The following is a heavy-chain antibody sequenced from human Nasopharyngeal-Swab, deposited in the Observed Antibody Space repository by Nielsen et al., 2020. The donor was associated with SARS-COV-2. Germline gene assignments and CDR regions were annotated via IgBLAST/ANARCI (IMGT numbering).Heavy chain of an antibody. J-gene: IGHJ5*02. D-gene: IGHD3-9*01. CDR3: ARQNNYDILTGYSQFSNWFDP. V-gene: IGHV4-30-4*01. Sequence: SETLSLTCTVSGGSISSGGYYWSWIRQPPGKGLEWIGYIYYSGSTYYNPSLKSRVTISVDTSKNQFSLKLSSVTAADTAVYYCARQNNYDILTGYSQFSNWFDPWGQGTLVTVSS. CDR1: GGSISSGGYY. CDR2: IYYSGST.